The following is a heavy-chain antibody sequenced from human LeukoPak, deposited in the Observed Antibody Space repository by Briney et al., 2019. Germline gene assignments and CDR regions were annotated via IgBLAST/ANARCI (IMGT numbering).Heavy chain of an antibody. CDR2: INFNSGDT. D-gene: IGHD1-26*01. J-gene: IGHJ4*02. Sequence: GASVKVSCKASGYTFSGYYTHGVRQAPGQGLEWMGWINFNSGDTNYAQKFQGRVTVTRDTSISTTYMELSSLRADDTAIYHCVRERGATVDYWGQGTLVTVSS. V-gene: IGHV1-2*02. CDR3: VRERGATVDY. CDR1: GYTFSGYY.